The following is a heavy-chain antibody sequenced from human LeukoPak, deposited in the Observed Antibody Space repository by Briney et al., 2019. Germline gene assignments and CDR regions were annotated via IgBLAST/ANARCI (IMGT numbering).Heavy chain of an antibody. V-gene: IGHV3-33*06. J-gene: IGHJ4*02. D-gene: IGHD3-10*01. CDR1: GFTFSSYG. CDR2: IWYDGSNK. Sequence: GRSLRLSCAASGFTFSSYGMHWVRQAPGKGLEWVAVIWYDGSNKYYADSVKGRFTISRDNSKNTLYLQMNSLRAEDTAVYYCAKTSPPSSPGYWGQGTLVTVSS. CDR3: AKTSPPSSPGY.